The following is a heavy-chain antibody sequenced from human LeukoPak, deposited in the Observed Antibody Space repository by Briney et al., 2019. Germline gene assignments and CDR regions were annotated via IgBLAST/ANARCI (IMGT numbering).Heavy chain of an antibody. J-gene: IGHJ4*02. CDR1: GFTVSSNY. CDR3: ARDVVGATYFD. CDR2: IYSGGST. D-gene: IGHD1-26*01. Sequence: GGSLRLSCAASGFTVSSNYMTWVRQAPGKGLEWVSIIYSGGSTSYADSVKGRFTISRDNSKNTLYLQMSSLRAEDTAVYYCARDVVGATYFDWGQGTLVTVSS. V-gene: IGHV3-53*01.